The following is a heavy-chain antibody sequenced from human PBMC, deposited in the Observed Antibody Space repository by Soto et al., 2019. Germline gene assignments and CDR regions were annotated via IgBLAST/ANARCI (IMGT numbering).Heavy chain of an antibody. Sequence: PSETLSLTCAVYGGSFSGYYWSWIRQPPGKGLEWIGEINHSGSTNYNPSLKSRVTISVDTSKNQFSLKLSSVTAADTAVYYCARLVREDYYYYGMDVWGQGTTVTVS. CDR2: INHSGST. V-gene: IGHV4-34*01. J-gene: IGHJ6*02. CDR1: GGSFSGYY. D-gene: IGHD3-10*01. CDR3: ARLVREDYYYYGMDV.